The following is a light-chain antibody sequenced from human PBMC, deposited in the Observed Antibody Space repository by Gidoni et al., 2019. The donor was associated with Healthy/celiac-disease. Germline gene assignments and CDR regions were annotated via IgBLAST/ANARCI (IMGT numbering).Light chain of an antibody. J-gene: IGKJ2*01. Sequence: DIQMPQSPSSLSASVGDRVTITYRASQSISSYLNWYQQKPGTAPKLLIDAASSLQSGVPSSSLQPEGFATYYCQQNDSTPRTFSQGTKLEIK. CDR3: QQNDSTPRT. CDR1: QSISSY. CDR2: AAS. V-gene: IGKV1-39*01.